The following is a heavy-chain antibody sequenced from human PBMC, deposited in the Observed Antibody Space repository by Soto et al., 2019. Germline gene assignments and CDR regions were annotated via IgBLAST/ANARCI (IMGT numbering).Heavy chain of an antibody. D-gene: IGHD2-2*02. CDR1: GYTFSGYY. V-gene: IGHV1-2*02. J-gene: IGHJ6*02. CDR2: INPNSGGT. Sequence: ASVKVSCKASGYTFSGYYIHWLRQAPGQGLEWMGWINPNSGGTNYAQKFQGRVTVTRDTPTSTAYMELSRLTSDDTAVYYCARSLTEGYCTITGCYTRPLYGMDVWGQGTTVTV. CDR3: ARSLTEGYCTITGCYTRPLYGMDV.